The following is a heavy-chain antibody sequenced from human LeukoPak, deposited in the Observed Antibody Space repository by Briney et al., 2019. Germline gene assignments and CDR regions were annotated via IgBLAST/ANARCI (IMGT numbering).Heavy chain of an antibody. Sequence: GGSLRLSCAASGFTFSSYWMSWVRQAPGKGLEWVSVIYSGGSTYYADSVKGRFTISRDNSKNTLYLQMNSLRAEDTAVYYCARGSHYYGSGSYYLLDYWGQGTLVTVSS. CDR3: ARGSHYYGSGSYYLLDY. V-gene: IGHV3-66*01. CDR2: IYSGGST. CDR1: GFTFSSYW. J-gene: IGHJ4*02. D-gene: IGHD3-10*01.